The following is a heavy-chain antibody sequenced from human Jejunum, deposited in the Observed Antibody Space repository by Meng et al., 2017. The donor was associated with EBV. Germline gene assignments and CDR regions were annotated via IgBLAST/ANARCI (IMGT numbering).Heavy chain of an antibody. CDR1: GASVSSNSAA. D-gene: IGHD1-1*01. J-gene: IGHJ4*02. Sequence: VQLQEARQGLVKPFHTLSLTVAISGASVSSNSAAWNWIRQSPSRGLEWLGRTYYRSKWYNDYAQSVKSRLTINPDTSKNQFSLQLNSVTPEDTAVYFCARETTGGYYFDYWGQGTLVTVSS. CDR2: TYYRSKWYN. V-gene: IGHV6-1*01. CDR3: ARETTGGYYFDY.